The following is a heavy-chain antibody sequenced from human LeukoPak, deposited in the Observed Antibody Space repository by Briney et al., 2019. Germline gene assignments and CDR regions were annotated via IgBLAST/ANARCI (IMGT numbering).Heavy chain of an antibody. CDR2: INPNSGGT. D-gene: IGHD3-22*01. V-gene: IGHV1-2*02. CDR1: GYTFTGYY. J-gene: IGHJ4*02. Sequence: ASVKVPCKASGYTFTGYYMHWVRQAPGQGLEWMGWINPNSGGTNYAQKFQGRVTMTRDTSISTAYMELSRLRSDDTAVYYCASDYYDSSGYYYAPGYWGQGTLVTVSS. CDR3: ASDYYDSSGYYYAPGY.